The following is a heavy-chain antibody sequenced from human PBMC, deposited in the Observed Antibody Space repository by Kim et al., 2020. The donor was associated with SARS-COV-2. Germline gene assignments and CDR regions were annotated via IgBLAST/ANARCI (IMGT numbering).Heavy chain of an antibody. CDR1: GFTFSSYW. V-gene: IGHV3-74*01. CDR3: ARGVVNTIFGVVNYYYYGMDV. Sequence: GGSLRLSCAASGFTFSSYWMHWVRQAPGKGLVWVSRINSDGSSTSYADSVKGRFTISRDNAKNTLYLQMNSLRAEDTAVYYCARGVVNTIFGVVNYYYYGMDVWGQGTTVTVSS. D-gene: IGHD3-3*01. J-gene: IGHJ6*02. CDR2: INSDGSST.